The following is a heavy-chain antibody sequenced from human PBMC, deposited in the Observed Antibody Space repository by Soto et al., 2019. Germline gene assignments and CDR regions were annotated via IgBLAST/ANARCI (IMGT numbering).Heavy chain of an antibody. CDR1: GGTFSTST. CDR2: IIPIFGTG. V-gene: IGHV1-69*08. J-gene: IGHJ4*02. CDR3: VRDAPIGGAFSGYDAIDS. D-gene: IGHD5-12*01. Sequence: QVQLEQSGTEVKKPGSSVKVSCKASGGTFSTSTFTWVRQAPGQGLEWMGRIIPIFGTGDYAPKFQGSVLHTADKSTITVYMEHRGLKAEDTALFFCVRDAPIGGAFSGYDAIDSWGKGTLVTVYS.